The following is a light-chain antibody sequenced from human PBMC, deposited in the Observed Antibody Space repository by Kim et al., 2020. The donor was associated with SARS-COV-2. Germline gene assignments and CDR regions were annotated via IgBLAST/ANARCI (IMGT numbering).Light chain of an antibody. CDR1: QRFKTY. V-gene: IGKV3-11*01. Sequence: SLSPGETATLSCRASQRFKTYLAWYQHKPGQSPRLLIHDASNRATGVPPRFSGGGSGTDFTLTISSLEPEDFAVYYCQQRGNWPTFGQGTRLEIK. CDR3: QQRGNWPT. J-gene: IGKJ5*01. CDR2: DAS.